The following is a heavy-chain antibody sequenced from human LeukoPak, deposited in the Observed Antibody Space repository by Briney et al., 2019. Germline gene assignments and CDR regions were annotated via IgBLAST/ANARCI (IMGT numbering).Heavy chain of an antibody. J-gene: IGHJ5*02. D-gene: IGHD2-2*01. Sequence: SQTLSLTCTVSGGSISSGGYYWSWIRQHPGKGLEWIGYIYYSGSTYYNPPLKSRVTISVDTSKNQFSLKLSPVTAADTAVYYCARTYTDIVVVPAAVNWFDPWGQGTLVTVSS. CDR1: GGSISSGGYY. V-gene: IGHV4-31*03. CDR2: IYYSGST. CDR3: ARTYTDIVVVPAAVNWFDP.